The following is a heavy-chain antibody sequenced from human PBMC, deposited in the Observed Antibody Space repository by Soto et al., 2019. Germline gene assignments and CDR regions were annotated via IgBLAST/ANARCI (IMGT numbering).Heavy chain of an antibody. V-gene: IGHV4-30-4*01. Sequence: SETLSLTCAVSGGSISSGDYYWSWIRQPPGKGLEWIGYIYYSGSTYYNPSLKSRVTISVDTSKNQFSLKLSSVTAADTAVYYCASFGDSRYYFDYWGQGTLVTVSS. CDR1: GGSISSGDYY. CDR2: IYYSGST. D-gene: IGHD2-21*01. CDR3: ASFGDSRYYFDY. J-gene: IGHJ4*02.